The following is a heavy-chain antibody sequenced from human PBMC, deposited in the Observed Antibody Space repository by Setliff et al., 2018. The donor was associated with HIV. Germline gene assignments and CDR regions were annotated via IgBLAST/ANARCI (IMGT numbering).Heavy chain of an antibody. Sequence: SETLSLTCTVSGGSISSGSYYWNCIRQPAGKGLEWIGRIYTSGSTNYNPSLKSRVTISVDTSKNQFSLKLSSVTAADTAVYYCASAGSGTRAPPRYWGQGTLVTVSS. J-gene: IGHJ4*02. CDR2: IYTSGST. V-gene: IGHV4-61*02. CDR1: GGSISSGSYY. CDR3: ASAGSGTRAPPRY. D-gene: IGHD1-1*01.